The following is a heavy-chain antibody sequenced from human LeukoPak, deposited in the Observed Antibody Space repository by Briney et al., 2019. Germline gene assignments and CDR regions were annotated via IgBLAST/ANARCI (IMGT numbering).Heavy chain of an antibody. Sequence: GGSLRLSCAASGFTFSSYAMHWVRQASGKGLEWVAVISYDGSNKYYADSVKGRFTISRDNSKNTLYLQMNSLRAEDTAVYYCAKHTGHEAPWGQGTLVTVSS. CDR2: ISYDGSNK. V-gene: IGHV3-30-3*02. CDR3: AKHTGHEAP. J-gene: IGHJ5*02. D-gene: IGHD1-14*01. CDR1: GFTFSSYA.